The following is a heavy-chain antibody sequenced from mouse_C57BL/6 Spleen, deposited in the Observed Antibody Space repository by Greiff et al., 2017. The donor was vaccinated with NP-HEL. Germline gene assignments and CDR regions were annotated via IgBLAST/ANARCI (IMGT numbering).Heavy chain of an antibody. V-gene: IGHV5-6*01. CDR2: ISSGGSYT. Sequence: EVQLVESGGDLVKPGGSLKLSCAASGFTFSSYGMSWVRQTPDKRLEWVATISSGGSYTYYPDSVKGRFTISRDNAKNTLYLQMSSLKSEDTAMYYCARHGRGGGNFYYFDYWGQGTTLTVSS. J-gene: IGHJ2*01. CDR3: ARHGRGGGNFYYFDY. CDR1: GFTFSSYG.